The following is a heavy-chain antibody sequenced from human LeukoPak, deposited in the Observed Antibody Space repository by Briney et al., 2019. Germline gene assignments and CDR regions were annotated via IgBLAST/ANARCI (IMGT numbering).Heavy chain of an antibody. D-gene: IGHD3-10*01. J-gene: IGHJ5*02. CDR3: ARRDGGSGWFDP. V-gene: IGHV4-34*01. Sequence: SETLSLTCAVYGGSFSGYYWSWIRQPPGKGLEWIGEINHSGSTNYNPSLKSRVTISVDTSKSQFSLKLSSVTAADTAVYYCARRDGGSGWFDPWGQGTLVTVSS. CDR1: GGSFSGYY. CDR2: INHSGST.